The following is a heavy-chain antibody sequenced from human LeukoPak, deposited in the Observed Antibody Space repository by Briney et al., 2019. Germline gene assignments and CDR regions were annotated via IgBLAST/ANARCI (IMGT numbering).Heavy chain of an antibody. CDR3: ASLYSSGPAVY. J-gene: IGHJ4*02. Sequence: SETLSLTCTASGGSISSYYWSWIRQPPGKGLEWIGYIYYSGSTNYNPSLKSRVTISVDTSKNQFSLKLSSVTAADTAVYYCASLYSSGPAVYWGQGTLVTVSS. D-gene: IGHD6-19*01. V-gene: IGHV4-59*01. CDR2: IYYSGST. CDR1: GGSISSYY.